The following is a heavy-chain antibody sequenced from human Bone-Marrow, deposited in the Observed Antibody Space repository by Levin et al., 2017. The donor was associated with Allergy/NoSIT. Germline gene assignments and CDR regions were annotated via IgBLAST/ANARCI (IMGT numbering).Heavy chain of an antibody. CDR1: GGSISSYY. CDR2: IYYSGST. Sequence: RAGGSLRLSCTVSGGSISSYYWSWIRQPPGKGLEWIGYIYYSGSTNYNPSLKSRVTISVDTSKNQFSLKLSSVTAADTAVYYCARFLRGTPGSYNWFDPWGQGTLVTVSS. V-gene: IGHV4-59*01. D-gene: IGHD3-3*01. CDR3: ARFLRGTPGSYNWFDP. J-gene: IGHJ5*02.